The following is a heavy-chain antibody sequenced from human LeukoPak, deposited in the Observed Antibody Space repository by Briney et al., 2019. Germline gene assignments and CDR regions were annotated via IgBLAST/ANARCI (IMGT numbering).Heavy chain of an antibody. D-gene: IGHD2-15*01. V-gene: IGHV3-23*01. CDR1: GPTFCGSA. J-gene: IGHJ4*02. CDR2: INGSGNST. CDR3: AKVLVLVSANRYYFDY. Sequence: GALRPSCAASGPTFCGSAMSWVRQAPGKGLEWVSPINGSGNSTYYADSVKGRFTISRDNSKNTLYLQMNSLRAEDMAVYYCAKVLVLVSANRYYFDYWGQGTLVTVSS.